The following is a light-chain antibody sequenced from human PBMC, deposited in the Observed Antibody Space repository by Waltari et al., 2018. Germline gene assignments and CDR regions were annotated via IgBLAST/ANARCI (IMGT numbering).Light chain of an antibody. CDR2: WAS. CDR1: QSILYTTTNNNY. Sequence: DIVMTQSPDSLAVSLGERATINCKSSQSILYTTTNNNYLAWYQQKAGPPPKLLIYWASNRQSGVPDRFSGSGSGTDFTLTISSLQAEDVAVYYCQQYYTTPLTFGGGTRVEI. J-gene: IGKJ4*01. CDR3: QQYYTTPLT. V-gene: IGKV4-1*01.